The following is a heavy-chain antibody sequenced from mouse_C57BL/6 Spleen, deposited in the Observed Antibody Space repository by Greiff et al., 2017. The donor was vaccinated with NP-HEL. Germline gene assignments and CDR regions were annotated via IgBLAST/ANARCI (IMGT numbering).Heavy chain of an antibody. V-gene: IGHV1-69*01. J-gene: IGHJ4*01. CDR3: ARGGRTAMDY. CDR2: IDPSDSYT. D-gene: IGHD3-3*01. Sequence: VQLQQPGAELVMPGASVKLSCKASGYTFTSYWMHWVKQRPGQGLEWIGEIDPSDSYTNYNQKFKGKSTLTVDKSSSTAYMQLSSLTSEDSAVYYCARGGRTAMDYWGQGTSVTVSS. CDR1: GYTFTSYW.